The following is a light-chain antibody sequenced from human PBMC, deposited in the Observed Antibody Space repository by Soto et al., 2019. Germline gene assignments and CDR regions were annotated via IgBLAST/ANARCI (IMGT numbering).Light chain of an antibody. CDR3: SSYTSSSTYV. CDR1: SSDVGNYNR. V-gene: IGLV2-18*02. CDR2: DVT. J-gene: IGLJ1*01. Sequence: QSALTQPPSVSGSPVQSVAISCTGTSSDVGNYNRVSWYQQPPGTAPKLIIYDVTNRPSGVPDRFSGSKSGNTASLTISGLQADDEADYYCSSYTSSSTYVFGTGTKLTVL.